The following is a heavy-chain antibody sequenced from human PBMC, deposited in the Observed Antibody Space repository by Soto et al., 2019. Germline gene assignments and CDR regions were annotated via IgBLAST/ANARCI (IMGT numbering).Heavy chain of an antibody. CDR2: MNPYNGDT. V-gene: IGHV1-8*01. CDR3: ALPPLLERA. J-gene: IGHJ5*02. CDR1: GYTFIDYD. Sequence: QVQLVQSGAEVKKPGASVKVSCKASGYTFIDYDINWVRQASGQGLEWMGWMNPYNGDTAYAQKFQGRVAMTKDTSRSTAYMELSSLRSEDTAVYYCALPPLLERAWGQGTLVTVSS. D-gene: IGHD1-1*01.